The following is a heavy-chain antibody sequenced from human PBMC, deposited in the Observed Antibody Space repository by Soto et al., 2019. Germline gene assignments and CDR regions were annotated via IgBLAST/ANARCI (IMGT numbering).Heavy chain of an antibody. V-gene: IGHV3-23*01. CDR1: GFTFSSYA. D-gene: IGHD5-18*01. Sequence: GGSLRLSCAASGFTFSSYAMSWVRQAPGKGLEWVSAISGSGGSTYYADSVKGRFTISRDNSKNTLYLQMNSLRAEDTAVYYCAVRGYGYPSFDYWGQGTLVTVSS. CDR3: AVRGYGYPSFDY. J-gene: IGHJ4*02. CDR2: ISGSGGST.